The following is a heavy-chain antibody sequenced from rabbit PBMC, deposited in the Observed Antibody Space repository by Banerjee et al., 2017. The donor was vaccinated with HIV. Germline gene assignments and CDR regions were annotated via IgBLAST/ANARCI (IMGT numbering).Heavy chain of an antibody. J-gene: IGHJ4*01. CDR1: GFSFSGSYY. CDR2: IYVGTSGGT. D-gene: IGHD2-1*01. Sequence: QSLEESGGDLVKPGASLTLTCTASGFSFSGSYYMCWVRQAPGKGLEWIACIYVGTSGGTYYASWVNGRFTISSHNAQNTLYLQLNSLTAADTATYFCVSYDDYGDRNLWGQGTLVTVS. V-gene: IGHV1S40*01. CDR3: VSYDDYGDRNL.